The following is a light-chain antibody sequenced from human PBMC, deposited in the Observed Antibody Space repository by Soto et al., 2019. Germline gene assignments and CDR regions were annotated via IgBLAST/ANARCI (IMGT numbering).Light chain of an antibody. J-gene: IGKJ5*01. CDR1: QLVVYSDGNTY. Sequence: RSRRCLPLTLLQPASIYCSLSQLVVYSDGNTYLNWFHQRPGQSPRRLIYKVSNRDSGVPDRFSGSGSGTDFTLKISRVEAEDVGVYYCMQGTHWPPTFGQGIRLEIK. CDR3: MQGTHWPPT. V-gene: IGKV2-30*01. CDR2: KVS.